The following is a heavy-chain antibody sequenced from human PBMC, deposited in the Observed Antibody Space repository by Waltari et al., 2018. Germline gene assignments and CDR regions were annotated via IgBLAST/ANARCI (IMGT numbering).Heavy chain of an antibody. J-gene: IGHJ4*02. D-gene: IGHD3-10*01. CDR2: INHSGST. CDR3: ARLSPGEMSIYYFDY. Sequence: QVQLQQWGAGLLKPSETLSLTCAVYGGSFSGYYWSWLRQPPGKGLEWIGEINHSGSTNYNPSLKSRVTISVDTSKNQFSLKLSSVTAADTAVYYCARLSPGEMSIYYFDYWGQGTLVTVSS. V-gene: IGHV4-34*01. CDR1: GGSFSGYY.